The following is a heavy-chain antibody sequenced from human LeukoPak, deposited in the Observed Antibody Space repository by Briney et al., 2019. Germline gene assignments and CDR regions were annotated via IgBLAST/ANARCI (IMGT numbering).Heavy chain of an antibody. V-gene: IGHV5-51*01. CDR3: ARAPRGPYSYGFDAFDM. J-gene: IGHJ3*02. D-gene: IGHD5-18*01. CDR2: IYPGDSNV. Sequence: GESLKISCKGSGYSFPNYWIGWVRQMPGKGLEWMGSIYPGDSNVRYSPSFQGQVTISADKSISTAYLQWSSLKASDSAMYYCARAPRGPYSYGFDAFDMWGQGTMVTVSS. CDR1: GYSFPNYW.